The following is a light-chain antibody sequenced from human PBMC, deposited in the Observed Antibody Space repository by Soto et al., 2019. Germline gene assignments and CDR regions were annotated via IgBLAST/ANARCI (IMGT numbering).Light chain of an antibody. CDR3: QQYNNWWT. Sequence: EVVMTQSPATPSMSPGERATLSCRASQSVSSSLAWYQQKPGQAPRLLIYGASTRATGIPDRFSGSGSETEFTLTISSLQAEDFAIYYCQQYNNWWTFGQGTKVEIK. CDR1: QSVSSS. J-gene: IGKJ1*01. V-gene: IGKV3-15*01. CDR2: GAS.